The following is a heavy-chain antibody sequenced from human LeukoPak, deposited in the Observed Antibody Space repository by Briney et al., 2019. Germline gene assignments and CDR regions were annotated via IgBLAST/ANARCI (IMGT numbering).Heavy chain of an antibody. J-gene: IGHJ4*02. D-gene: IGHD6-19*01. Sequence: PGGSLRLSCAASGFTFSSYTMSWVRQPPGKGLEWIGEINHSGSTNYNPSLKSRVTISVDTSKNQFSLKLSSVTAADTAVYYCASSGWYFDYWGQGTLVTVSS. CDR2: INHSGST. CDR3: ASSGWYFDY. CDR1: GFTFSSYT. V-gene: IGHV4-34*01.